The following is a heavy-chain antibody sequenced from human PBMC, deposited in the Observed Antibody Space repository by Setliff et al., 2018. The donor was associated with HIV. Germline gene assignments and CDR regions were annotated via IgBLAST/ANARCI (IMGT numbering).Heavy chain of an antibody. CDR2: LNSDGRST. Sequence: SGGSLRLSCAASGFTFSSYSMYWVRQAPGKGLMWVSRLNSDGRSTTYADSVKGRFTISRDNARNTVFLQMNSLRAEDSAVYYCARGDQTGYYTTYYYYMDVWGLGTTVTVSS. D-gene: IGHD3-9*01. V-gene: IGHV3-74*01. J-gene: IGHJ6*03. CDR1: GFTFSSYS. CDR3: ARGDQTGYYTTYYYYMDV.